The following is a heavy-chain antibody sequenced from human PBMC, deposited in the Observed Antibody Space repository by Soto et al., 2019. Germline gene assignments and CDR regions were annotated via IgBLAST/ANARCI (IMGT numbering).Heavy chain of an antibody. CDR3: AGGGTIVVVTAHAFDI. J-gene: IGHJ3*02. V-gene: IGHV1-69*12. Sequence: QVQLVQSGAEVKKPGSSVKVSCKASGGTFSSYAISWVRQAPGQGLEWMGGIIPIFGTANYAQKFQGRVTITADEXTXXAELELSSLRSEDAAVYYCAGGGTIVVVTAHAFDIWGQGTMVTVSS. D-gene: IGHD2-21*02. CDR2: IIPIFGTA. CDR1: GGTFSSYA.